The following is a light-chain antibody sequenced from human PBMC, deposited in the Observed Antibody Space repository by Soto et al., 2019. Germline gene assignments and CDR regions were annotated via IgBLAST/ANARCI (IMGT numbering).Light chain of an antibody. CDR1: QSISSY. CDR3: QQSYISPGT. V-gene: IGKV1-39*01. CDR2: AAS. Sequence: DIQMTQSPSSLSASVGDRVTTSCRAIQSISSYLNWYQHKPGKAPKLLIYAASSLQSGVPSRFSGSGSGTDFTLTISSLQPEDIASYYCQQSYISPGTFGQGTKVDIK. J-gene: IGKJ1*01.